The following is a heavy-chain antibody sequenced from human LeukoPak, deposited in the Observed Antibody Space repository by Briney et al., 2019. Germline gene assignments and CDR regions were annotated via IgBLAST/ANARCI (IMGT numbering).Heavy chain of an antibody. V-gene: IGHV3-66*01. CDR2: IYSGGST. D-gene: IGHD3-22*01. CDR3: AKDASGYYYVSDY. CDR1: GFTVSSNY. Sequence: GGSLRLSCAASGFTVSSNYMSWVRQAPGKGLEWVSVIYSGGSTYYADSVKGRFTISRDNSKNTLYLQMNSLRAEDTAVYYCAKDASGYYYVSDYWGQGTLVTVSS. J-gene: IGHJ4*02.